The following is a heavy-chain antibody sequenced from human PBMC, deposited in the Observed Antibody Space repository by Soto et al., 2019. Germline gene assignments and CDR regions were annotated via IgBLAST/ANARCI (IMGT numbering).Heavy chain of an antibody. CDR1: GGSNTTGGSY. CDR3: ARERFQVLYGKPYFDS. CDR2: IYHSGNT. J-gene: IGHJ4*02. D-gene: IGHD2-2*02. V-gene: IGHV4-31*03. Sequence: SETLSLPCTVSGGSNTTGGSYWSWIRQHPGKGLEGIGNIYHSGNTYYNPSLKRRLTISVDTSKNHFSLMVDSVTAADTAVYYCARERFQVLYGKPYFDSWGQGTLVTVSS.